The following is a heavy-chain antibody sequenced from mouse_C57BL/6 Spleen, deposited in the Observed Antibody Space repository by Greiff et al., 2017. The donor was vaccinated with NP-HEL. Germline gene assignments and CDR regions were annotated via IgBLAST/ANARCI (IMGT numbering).Heavy chain of an antibody. Sequence: EVHLVESGGDLVKPGGSLKLSCAASGFTFSSYGMSWVRQTPDKRLEWVATISSGGSYTYYPDSVKGRFPISSVNAKNTLYLQMSSLKDEDTAMYYCESRSIYYDYGYGYFDYWGQGTTLTVSS. CDR1: GFTFSSYG. CDR2: ISSGGSYT. V-gene: IGHV5-6*01. D-gene: IGHD2-4*01. J-gene: IGHJ2*01. CDR3: ESRSIYYDYGYGYFDY.